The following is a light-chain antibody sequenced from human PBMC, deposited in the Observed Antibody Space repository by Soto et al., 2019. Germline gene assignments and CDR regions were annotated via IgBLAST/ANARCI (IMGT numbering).Light chain of an antibody. CDR1: QSVSSY. V-gene: IGKV3-11*01. J-gene: IGKJ2*01. Sequence: EIVLTQSPATLSLSPGERATLSCRASQSVSSYLAWYQQKPGQAPRLLIYDASNRATGIPARFSGSGSGTYFPLTISSLEPEDFAVYYCQQHSNWPPYTFGQGTKLEIK. CDR3: QQHSNWPPYT. CDR2: DAS.